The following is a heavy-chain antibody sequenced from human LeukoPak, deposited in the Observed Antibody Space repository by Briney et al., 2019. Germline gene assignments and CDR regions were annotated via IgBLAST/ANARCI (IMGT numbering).Heavy chain of an antibody. J-gene: IGHJ5*02. D-gene: IGHD6-13*01. CDR3: ARDAHSWQQPRPYNWFDP. V-gene: IGHV1-69*13. CDR1: GGTFSSYA. CDR2: IIPIFGTA. Sequence: ASVKVSCKASGGTFSSYAISWVRQAPGQGLEWMGGIIPIFGTANYAQKFQGRVTITADESTSTAYMELSSPRSEDTAVYYCARDAHSWQQPRPYNWFDPWGQGTLVTVSS.